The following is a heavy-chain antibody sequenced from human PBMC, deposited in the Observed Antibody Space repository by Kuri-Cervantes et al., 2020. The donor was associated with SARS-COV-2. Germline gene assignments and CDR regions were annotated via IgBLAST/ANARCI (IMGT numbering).Heavy chain of an antibody. Sequence: SVKVSCKASGGTFSSYAISWVRQAPGQGLEWMGRIIPIFGTANYAQKFQGRVTITADESTSTAYRELSSLRSEDTAVYYCARDRGSYYSTDYYYYYMDVWGKGTTVTVSS. CDR2: IIPIFGTA. J-gene: IGHJ6*03. CDR3: ARDRGSYYSTDYYYYYMDV. V-gene: IGHV1-69*13. CDR1: GGTFSSYA. D-gene: IGHD1-26*01.